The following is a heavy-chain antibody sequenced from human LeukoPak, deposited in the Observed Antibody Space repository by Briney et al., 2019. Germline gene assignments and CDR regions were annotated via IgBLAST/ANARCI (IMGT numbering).Heavy chain of an antibody. CDR2: ISGNGGKT. Sequence: GGSLRLSCAASGFTFSTSGMSWVRQAPGKGLEWVSGISGNGGKTYYADSVKGRFTISRDNAKNSLYLQMNSLRAEDTAVYYCAREVAAADGGYFDYWGQGTLVTVSS. V-gene: IGHV3-21*01. D-gene: IGHD6-13*01. CDR3: AREVAAADGGYFDY. J-gene: IGHJ4*02. CDR1: GFTFSTSG.